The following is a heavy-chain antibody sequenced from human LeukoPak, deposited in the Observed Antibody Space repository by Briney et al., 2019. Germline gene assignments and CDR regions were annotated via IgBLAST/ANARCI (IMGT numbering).Heavy chain of an antibody. J-gene: IGHJ5*02. CDR1: GGSVNYYY. V-gene: IGHV4-4*07. D-gene: IGHD4-17*01. CDR2: IFTSGST. CDR3: ARGSTVTGPFDP. Sequence: SETLSLTCTVSGGSVNYYYWSWIRQAAGKGLEWIGRIFTSGSTNYNPSLKSRVTMSVDTSKNQFPLKLSSVTAADTALYYCARGSTVTGPFDPWGQGTLVTVSS.